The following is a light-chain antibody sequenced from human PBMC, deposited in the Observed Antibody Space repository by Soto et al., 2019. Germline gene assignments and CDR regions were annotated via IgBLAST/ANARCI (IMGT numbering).Light chain of an antibody. V-gene: IGKV1-33*01. CDR1: HDISYY. J-gene: IGKJ5*01. Sequence: DIQLTQSPSSLSASVGDRVTITCQASHDISYYLNWYQQRPGKAPKLLIYDASKLGAGVPLRFSGSRSGTDFTFTISSLQPADIATYYCQQYEILPSFGQGTRLEIK. CDR3: QQYEILPS. CDR2: DAS.